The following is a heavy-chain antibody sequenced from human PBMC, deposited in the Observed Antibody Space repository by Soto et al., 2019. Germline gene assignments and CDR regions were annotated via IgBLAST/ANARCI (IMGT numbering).Heavy chain of an antibody. V-gene: IGHV3-23*01. J-gene: IGHJ6*02. D-gene: IGHD3-10*01. CDR2: ISGSGGST. CDR3: ARGYYGSGSLDYGMDV. Sequence: GGSLRLSCAASGFTFSSYAMSWVRQAPGKGLERVSAISGSGGSTYYADSVKGRFTISRDNSKNTLYLQMNSLRAEDTAVYYCARGYYGSGSLDYGMDVWGQGTTVSVSS. CDR1: GFTFSSYA.